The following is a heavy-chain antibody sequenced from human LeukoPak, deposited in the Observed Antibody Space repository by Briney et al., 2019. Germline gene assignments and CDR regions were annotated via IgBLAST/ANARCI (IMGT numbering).Heavy chain of an antibody. D-gene: IGHD3-22*01. CDR1: GGTFSSYA. Sequence: ASVKVSCKASGGTFSSYAISWVRQAPGQGLEWMGGIIPIFGTANYAQKFQGRVTITADKSTSTAYMELSSLRSEDTAVYYCARDPRYYYDSSGYYFDDYWGQGTLVTVSS. CDR3: ARDPRYYYDSSGYYFDDY. CDR2: IIPIFGTA. V-gene: IGHV1-69*06. J-gene: IGHJ4*02.